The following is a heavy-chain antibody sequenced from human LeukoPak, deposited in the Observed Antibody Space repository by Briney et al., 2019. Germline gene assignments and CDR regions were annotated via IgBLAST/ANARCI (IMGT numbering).Heavy chain of an antibody. D-gene: IGHD3-10*01. CDR2: IYYSGST. CDR3: AREIRDNGSGNYIDY. Sequence: PSETLSLTCTVSGGSIRSGGYYWSWIRQHPGKGLEWIGYIYYSGSTYYNPSLKSRVTISVDTSKNQFSLKLNSVTAADTAVYYCAREIRDNGSGNYIDYWGQGTLVTVSS. CDR1: GGSIRSGGYY. J-gene: IGHJ4*02. V-gene: IGHV4-31*03.